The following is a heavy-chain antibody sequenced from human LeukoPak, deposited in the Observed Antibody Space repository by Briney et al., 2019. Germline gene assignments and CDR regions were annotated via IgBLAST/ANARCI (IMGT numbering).Heavy chain of an antibody. CDR1: RFTLSNYG. CDR3: AREVGTPQAFDI. J-gene: IGHJ3*02. CDR2: INSRSSTI. D-gene: IGHD1-26*01. Sequence: GGSLRLSCAASRFTLSNYGVNWVRQAPGKGLEWASYINSRSSTIYYADSVRGRFTISRDNAKNSLYLQMNSLKAEDTAIYYCAREVGTPQAFDIWGQGTMVTVSS. V-gene: IGHV3-48*01.